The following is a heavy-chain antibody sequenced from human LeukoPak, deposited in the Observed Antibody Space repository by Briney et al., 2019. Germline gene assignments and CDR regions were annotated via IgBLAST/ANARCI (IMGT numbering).Heavy chain of an antibody. CDR2: IYYSGST. CDR1: GGSISSSSYY. CDR3: ARGRGERGYSYGYYYYYYMDV. J-gene: IGHJ6*03. Sequence: SETLSLTCTVSGGSISSSSYYWGWIRQPPGKGLEWIGSIYYSGSTNYNPSLKSRVTISVDTSKNQFSLKLSSVTAADTAVYYCARGRGERGYSYGYYYYYYMDVWGKGTTVTVSS. V-gene: IGHV4-39*07. D-gene: IGHD5-18*01.